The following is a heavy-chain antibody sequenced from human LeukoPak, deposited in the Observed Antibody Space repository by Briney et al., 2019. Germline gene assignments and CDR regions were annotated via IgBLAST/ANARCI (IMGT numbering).Heavy chain of an antibody. V-gene: IGHV3-9*01. J-gene: IGHJ4*02. CDR1: GFTFDDYA. Sequence: SGGSLRLSCAASGFTFDDYAMHWVRQAPGKGLEWVSGISWNSGSIGYADSVKGRFTISRDNAKNSLYLQMNSLRAEDTALYYCAKDSDSSGYIPDYWGQGTLVTVSS. CDR2: ISWNSGSI. D-gene: IGHD3-22*01. CDR3: AKDSDSSGYIPDY.